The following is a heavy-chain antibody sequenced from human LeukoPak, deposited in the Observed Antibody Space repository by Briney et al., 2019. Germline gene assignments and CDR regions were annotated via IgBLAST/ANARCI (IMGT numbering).Heavy chain of an antibody. CDR2: ISGSGGST. D-gene: IGHD2-21*02. Sequence: GGSLRLSCAASGFTFSSYAMSWVRQAPGKGLEWVSAISGSGGSTYYADSVKGRFTISRDNSKNTLYLQMNSLRAEDTAVYYCAKSGMWGLYYYYMDVWGKGTTVTASS. J-gene: IGHJ6*03. CDR1: GFTFSSYA. V-gene: IGHV3-23*01. CDR3: AKSGMWGLYYYYMDV.